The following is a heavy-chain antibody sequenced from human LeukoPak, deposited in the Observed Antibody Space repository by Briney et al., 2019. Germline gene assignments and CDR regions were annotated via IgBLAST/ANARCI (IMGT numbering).Heavy chain of an antibody. CDR2: ISYDGSNK. D-gene: IGHD6-13*01. Sequence: PGGSLRLSCAASGFTFSSYGMHWVRQAPGKGLEWVAVISYDGSNKYYADSVKGRFTISRDNSKNTLYLQMNSLRAEDTAVYYCAASSSWYFDYWGQGTLVTVSS. V-gene: IGHV3-30*03. J-gene: IGHJ4*02. CDR1: GFTFSSYG. CDR3: AASSSWYFDY.